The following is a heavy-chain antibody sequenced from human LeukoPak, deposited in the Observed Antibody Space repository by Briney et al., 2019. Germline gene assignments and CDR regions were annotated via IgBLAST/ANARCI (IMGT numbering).Heavy chain of an antibody. J-gene: IGHJ4*02. CDR1: GFTFSSYG. CDR2: IKQDGSGT. V-gene: IGHV3-7*01. CDR3: ARERGYDSSGYYSYYFDF. D-gene: IGHD3-22*01. Sequence: PGGSLRLSCAASGFTFSSYGMHWVRQAPGKGLEWVASIKQDGSGTYYVGSVRGRFTISRDNAKNSLCLQMNSLRAEDTAVYYCARERGYDSSGYYSYYFDFWGQGTLVTVSS.